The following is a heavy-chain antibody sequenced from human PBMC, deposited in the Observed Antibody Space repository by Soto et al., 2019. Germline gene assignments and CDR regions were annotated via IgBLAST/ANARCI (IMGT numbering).Heavy chain of an antibody. J-gene: IGHJ5*02. CDR3: ARRFGSCSGTSCNGWFDP. Sequence: SETLSLTCSVSGDSISKTTSYWGWIRQPPGKGLEWIGTIYHSGSTYYNPSLMSRVTLSIDKSKNQFSLKLNSVTAADTAVFYCARRFGSCSGTSCNGWFDPWGQGTLVTVSS. CDR1: GDSISKTTSY. CDR2: IYHSGST. D-gene: IGHD2-2*01. V-gene: IGHV4-39*01.